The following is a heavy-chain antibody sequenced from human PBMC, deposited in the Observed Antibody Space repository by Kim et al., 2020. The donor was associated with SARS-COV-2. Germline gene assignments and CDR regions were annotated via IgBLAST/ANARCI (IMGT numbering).Heavy chain of an antibody. J-gene: IGHJ4*02. Sequence: ITISGNSIDYADAVQGRFTISRDNAKTSLSLQMNSLRVEDSGVYYCASRRGWGQGTLVTVSS. CDR2: ITISGNSI. V-gene: IGHV3-21*01. D-gene: IGHD3-10*01. CDR3: ASRRG.